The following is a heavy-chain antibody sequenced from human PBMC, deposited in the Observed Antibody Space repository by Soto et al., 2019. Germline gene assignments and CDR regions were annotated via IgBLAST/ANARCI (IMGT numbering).Heavy chain of an antibody. Sequence: LSLTCSVSGGSISSGGFSWSWIRQPPGKGLEWIGYIYYGGSTYYNPSLKSRVTMSVDRSKNQFSLELGSVTAADTAVYYCARYSFGFAYWGRGTLVTVSS. V-gene: IGHV4-30-2*01. CDR2: IYYGGST. D-gene: IGHD5-18*01. CDR1: GGSISSGGFS. CDR3: ARYSFGFAY. J-gene: IGHJ4*02.